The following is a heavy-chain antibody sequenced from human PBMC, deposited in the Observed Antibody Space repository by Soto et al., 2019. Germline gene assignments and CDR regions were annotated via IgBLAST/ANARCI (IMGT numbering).Heavy chain of an antibody. Sequence: GASVKVSCKASGYTFTSYYMHWVRQAPGQGLEWMGIINPSGGSTSYAQKFQGRVTMTRDTSTSTVYMELSSLRSEDTAVYYCAKGNPDCSGVTCKSKVSLDYWGQGTLVTVSS. CDR2: INPSGGST. CDR3: AKGNPDCSGVTCKSKVSLDY. V-gene: IGHV1-46*01. D-gene: IGHD2-15*01. J-gene: IGHJ4*02. CDR1: GYTFTSYY.